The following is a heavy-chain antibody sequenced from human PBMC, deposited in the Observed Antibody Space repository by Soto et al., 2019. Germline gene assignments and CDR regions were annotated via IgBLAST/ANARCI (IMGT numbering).Heavy chain of an antibody. V-gene: IGHV3-74*01. Sequence: PGGSIRIACAASGLTFNSYWMHWVFKAPGKGLVWVSRINSDGSSTSYADSVKGRFTISRDNAKNTLYLQMNSLRAEDTAVYYCARDALLSSGSYAFDIWGQGTMVTVSS. J-gene: IGHJ3*02. CDR1: GLTFNSYW. CDR3: ARDALLSSGSYAFDI. CDR2: INSDGSST. D-gene: IGHD3-10*01.